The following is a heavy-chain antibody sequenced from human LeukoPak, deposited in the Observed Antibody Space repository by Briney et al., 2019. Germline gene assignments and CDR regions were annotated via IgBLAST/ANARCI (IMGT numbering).Heavy chain of an antibody. V-gene: IGHV1-2*02. D-gene: IGHD2-8*01. Sequence: GASVKVSCKASGYTFTGYYMHWVRQAPGQGLEWMGWINPNSGGTNYAQKFQGRVTMTRDTSISTAYMELSRLRSDDTAVYYCARDPGYCTNGVCYTDRYYFDYWGQGTLVTVSS. CDR1: GYTFTGYY. J-gene: IGHJ4*02. CDR2: INPNSGGT. CDR3: ARDPGYCTNGVCYTDRYYFDY.